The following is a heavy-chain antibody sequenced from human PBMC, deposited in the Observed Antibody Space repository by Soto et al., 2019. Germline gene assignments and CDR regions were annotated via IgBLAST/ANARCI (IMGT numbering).Heavy chain of an antibody. J-gene: IGHJ4*02. CDR1: GGTFSSYT. CDR2: IIPILGIA. V-gene: IGHV1-69*02. CDR3: ARTYYDILTGYYDDY. Sequence: SVKVSCKASGGTFSSYTISWVRQAPGQGLEWMGRIIPILGIANYAQKLQGRVTITADKSTSTAYMELSSLRSEDTAVYYCARTYYDILTGYYDDYWGQGTLVTVSS. D-gene: IGHD3-9*01.